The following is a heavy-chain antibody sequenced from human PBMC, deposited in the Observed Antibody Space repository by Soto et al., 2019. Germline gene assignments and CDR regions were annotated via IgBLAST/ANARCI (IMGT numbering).Heavy chain of an antibody. J-gene: IGHJ4*02. Sequence: EVQLVESGGGLVQPGGSLRLSCAASGFTFSSYSMNWVRQAPGKGLEWVSYISSSSSTIYYADSVKGRFTISRDNAKNSLYLQRNSLRAEDTAVYYCARGYSSGWYLVDYWGQGTLVTVSS. CDR3: ARGYSSGWYLVDY. CDR1: GFTFSSYS. V-gene: IGHV3-48*01. CDR2: ISSSSSTI. D-gene: IGHD6-19*01.